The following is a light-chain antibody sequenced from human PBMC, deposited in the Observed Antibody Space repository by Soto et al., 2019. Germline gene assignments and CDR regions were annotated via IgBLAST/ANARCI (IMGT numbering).Light chain of an antibody. V-gene: IGKV1-5*03. CDR1: QRFGGG. CDR3: LQYITYPFS. CDR2: GAS. Sequence: DIQMTQSPSTLSASVGDRVTITCRASQRFGGGLAWYQQKPGKAPKILIYGASSLEYGVPSRFSGGGSGAEFTLTIGGLQPDDFSTYYSLQYITYPFSFGGGTKVEIK. J-gene: IGKJ4*01.